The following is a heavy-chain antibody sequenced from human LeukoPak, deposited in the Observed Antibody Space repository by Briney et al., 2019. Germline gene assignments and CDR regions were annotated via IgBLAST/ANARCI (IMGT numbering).Heavy chain of an antibody. Sequence: SVKVSCKASGGTFSSYAISWVRQAPGQGLEWMGGIIPIFGTANYAQKFQGRVTITADESTSTAYMELSSLRSEDTAVYYCARVGQLAWRIRAYYYYYMDVWGKGTTVIVSS. CDR3: ARVGQLAWRIRAYYYYYMDV. J-gene: IGHJ6*03. CDR1: GGTFSSYA. CDR2: IIPIFGTA. D-gene: IGHD6-6*01. V-gene: IGHV1-69*01.